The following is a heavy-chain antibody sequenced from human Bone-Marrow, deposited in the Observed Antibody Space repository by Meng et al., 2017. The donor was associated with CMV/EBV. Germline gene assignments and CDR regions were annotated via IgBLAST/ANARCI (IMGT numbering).Heavy chain of an antibody. Sequence: ASVKVSCKASGYTFTSYGISWVRQAPGQGLEWMGWISAYNGNTNYAQKLQGRVTMTTDTSTSTAYMELRSLRSDDTAVYYCARDAIVVVPAAITDYYYYYGMGVWGQGTTVTVSS. CDR1: GYTFTSYG. CDR3: ARDAIVVVPAAITDYYYYYGMGV. J-gene: IGHJ6*02. V-gene: IGHV1-18*01. D-gene: IGHD2-2*01. CDR2: ISAYNGNT.